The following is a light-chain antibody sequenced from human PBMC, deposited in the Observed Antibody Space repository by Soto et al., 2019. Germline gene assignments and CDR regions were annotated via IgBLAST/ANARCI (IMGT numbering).Light chain of an antibody. CDR1: QSVSSSY. CDR3: QQYGSSPWT. Sequence: ESVLTQSPCTLSLSPGERATLSCRASQSVSSSYLAWYQQKPGQAPRPLIYGASSRAIGIPDRFSGSGSGTDFTLTISRLEPEDFAVYYCQQYGSSPWTFGQGTKVDIK. J-gene: IGKJ1*01. V-gene: IGKV3-20*01. CDR2: GAS.